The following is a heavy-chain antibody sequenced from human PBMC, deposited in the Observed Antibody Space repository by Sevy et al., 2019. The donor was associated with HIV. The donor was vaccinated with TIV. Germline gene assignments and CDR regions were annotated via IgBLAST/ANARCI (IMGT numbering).Heavy chain of an antibody. V-gene: IGHV3-7*01. Sequence: GGSLRLSCAASGFTFSRNWMNWVRQAPGKGLEWVAHIKQDGSEKYYVDSVRGRFAISRDNAKNSLHLQMNSLRAEDTAVYYCARGPPSFYHHTSGLDYWGRGTLVTVSS. J-gene: IGHJ4*01. D-gene: IGHD3-22*01. CDR3: ARGPPSFYHHTSGLDY. CDR1: GFTFSRNW. CDR2: IKQDGSEK.